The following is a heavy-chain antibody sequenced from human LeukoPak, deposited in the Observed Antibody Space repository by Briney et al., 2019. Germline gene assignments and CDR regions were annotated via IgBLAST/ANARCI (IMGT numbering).Heavy chain of an antibody. CDR1: GASITSYS. V-gene: IGHV4-4*07. CDR3: ARDMVCTWPYFYTYYYMDV. Sequence: SETLSLTCTVSGASITSYSWNWIRQPAGKGLEWIGRIHGNGSTNYSPSFKNRVTMSLDTSKSQFSLKMTSVTAADTALYFCARDMVCTWPYFYTYYYMDVWGQGTTVAVTS. D-gene: IGHD3-10*01. J-gene: IGHJ6*03. CDR2: IHGNGST.